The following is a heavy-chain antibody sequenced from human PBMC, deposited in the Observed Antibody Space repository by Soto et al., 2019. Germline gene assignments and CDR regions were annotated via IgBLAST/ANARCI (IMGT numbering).Heavy chain of an antibody. Sequence: PGGSLRLSCAASGFTFSSYAVSWVRQAPGKGLEWVSVISASGGSTFSADSVKGRFTISRDNSKNTLDLQMSSLRAEDTAIYYCAKGPTSVTTRWFDPWGQGTLVTVSS. J-gene: IGHJ5*02. V-gene: IGHV3-23*01. D-gene: IGHD4-17*01. CDR1: GFTFSSYA. CDR3: AKGPTSVTTRWFDP. CDR2: ISASGGST.